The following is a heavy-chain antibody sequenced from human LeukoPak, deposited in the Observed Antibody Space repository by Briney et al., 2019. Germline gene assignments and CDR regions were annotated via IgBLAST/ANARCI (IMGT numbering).Heavy chain of an antibody. Sequence: PGGSLRLSCAASGFTFDDYGMSWVRQAPGKGLEWVSGINWNGGSTGYADSVKGRFTISRDSAKNSLYLQMNSLRAEDTALYYCARGPYYYDSSGYYFHYFDYWGQGTLVTVSS. V-gene: IGHV3-20*04. CDR2: INWNGGST. J-gene: IGHJ4*02. CDR1: GFTFDDYG. D-gene: IGHD3-22*01. CDR3: ARGPYYYDSSGYYFHYFDY.